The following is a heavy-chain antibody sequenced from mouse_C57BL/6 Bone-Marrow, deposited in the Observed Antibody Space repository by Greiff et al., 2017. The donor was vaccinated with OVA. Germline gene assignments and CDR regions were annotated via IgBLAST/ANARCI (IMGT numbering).Heavy chain of an antibody. CDR2: IDPSDSYT. D-gene: IGHD1-1*01. J-gene: IGHJ3*01. CDR1: GYTFTSYW. V-gene: IGHV1-50*01. CDR3: ARFPYYYGSSPPQAWFAY. Sequence: VQLQQPGAELVKPGASVKLSCKASGYTFTSYWMQWVKQRPGQGLEWIGEIDPSDSYTNYNQKFKGKATLTVDTSSSTAYMQLSSLTSVDSAVYYCARFPYYYGSSPPQAWFAYWGQGTLVTVSA.